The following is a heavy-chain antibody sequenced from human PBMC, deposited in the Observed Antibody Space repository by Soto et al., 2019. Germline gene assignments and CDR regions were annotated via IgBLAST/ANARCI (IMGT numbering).Heavy chain of an antibody. CDR3: ARGQRALITYGPFDP. J-gene: IGHJ5*02. V-gene: IGHV3-23*01. CDR2: FSGTGGYT. CDR1: GFTLSSYA. D-gene: IGHD4-17*01. Sequence: GGSLRLSCAASGFTLSSYAMSWVRQAPGKGLEWVSTFSGTGGYTYYADSVKGRFTISRDDSKNTLFLHMNSLRAADTAVYYCARGQRALITYGPFDPWGQGTLVTVSS.